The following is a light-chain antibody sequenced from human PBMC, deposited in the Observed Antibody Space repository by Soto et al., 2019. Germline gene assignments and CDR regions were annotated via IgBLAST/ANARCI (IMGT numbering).Light chain of an antibody. V-gene: IGKV3-20*01. CDR2: SAS. Sequence: EIVLTQSPGTLSLSPGERATLSCRASQSISNNYLAWYQQKPGQAPRRLIYSASIRATGIPDRFSGSGSGTDFTLTISRLEPEDFAVYYCHQYGSSPYTFGQGTKVEIK. J-gene: IGKJ2*01. CDR3: HQYGSSPYT. CDR1: QSISNNY.